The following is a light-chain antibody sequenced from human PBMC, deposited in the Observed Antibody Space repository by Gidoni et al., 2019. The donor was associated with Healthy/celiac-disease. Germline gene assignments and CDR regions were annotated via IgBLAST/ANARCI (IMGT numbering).Light chain of an antibody. J-gene: IGKJ1*01. CDR2: GAS. Sequence: EIVLTQSPGTLSLSPGKRATLSCRASQSVSSSYLAWYQQKPGQAPRLLIYGASSRATGIPDRFSGSGSGTDFTLTISRLEPEDCAVYYCQQYGSSPPWTFGQGTKVEIK. CDR1: QSVSSSY. V-gene: IGKV3-20*01. CDR3: QQYGSSPPWT.